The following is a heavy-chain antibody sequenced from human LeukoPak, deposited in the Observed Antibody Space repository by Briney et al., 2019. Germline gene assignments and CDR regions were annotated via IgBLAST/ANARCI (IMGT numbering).Heavy chain of an antibody. Sequence: GGSLRLSCAASGFALSSYDIHWVRQTTGKGLEWVSAIDTTGGTYYPGSVEGRFTISRDNAKNTLYLQMNSLRAEDTAAYYCVRGNFNGGIDYWGQGTLVTVSS. CDR2: IDTTGGT. V-gene: IGHV3-13*04. CDR1: GFALSSYD. CDR3: VRGNFNGGIDY. J-gene: IGHJ4*02.